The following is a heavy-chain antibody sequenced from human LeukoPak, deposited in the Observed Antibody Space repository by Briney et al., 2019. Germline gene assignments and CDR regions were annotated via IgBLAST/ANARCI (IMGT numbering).Heavy chain of an antibody. Sequence: SETLSLTCTVSGGSISSSSYYWGWIRQPPGKGLEWIGSIYYSGSTYYNPSLKSRVTISVDTSKNQFSLKLSSVTAADTAVYYCARELRSWNWFDPWGQGTLVTVSS. CDR2: IYYSGST. D-gene: IGHD4-17*01. J-gene: IGHJ5*02. V-gene: IGHV4-39*07. CDR1: GGSISSSSYY. CDR3: ARELRSWNWFDP.